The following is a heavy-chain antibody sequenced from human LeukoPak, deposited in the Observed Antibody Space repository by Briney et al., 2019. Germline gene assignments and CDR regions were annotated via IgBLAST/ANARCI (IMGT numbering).Heavy chain of an antibody. Sequence: GRSLRLSCAASGFTFSSYAMSWVRQAPGKGLEWVSAISGSGDNTFYAGSVRGRFTISRDNSKNTLYLQMDSLRAEDTAIYYCTKDFRGSGYFFDYWGQGTPVTVSS. J-gene: IGHJ4*02. D-gene: IGHD3-10*01. CDR2: ISGSGDNT. CDR3: TKDFRGSGYFFDY. CDR1: GFTFSSYA. V-gene: IGHV3-23*01.